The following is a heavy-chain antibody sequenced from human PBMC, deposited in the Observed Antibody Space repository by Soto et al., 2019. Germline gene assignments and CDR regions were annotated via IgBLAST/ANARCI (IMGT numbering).Heavy chain of an antibody. V-gene: IGHV3-7*04. CDR3: ARGRGFVIDC. J-gene: IGHJ4*02. CDR1: GFPFGGYW. CDR2: IKEDESEI. Sequence: EVPLVESGGGLVQPGGSLRLSCATSGFPFGGYWMNWVRQTPEKGLEWVAIIKEDESEINYLESVTGRFTISRDSAKKSVELQMNSLRVEDTSIDYCARGRGFVIDCWGQGSLVTVSS. D-gene: IGHD3-10*01.